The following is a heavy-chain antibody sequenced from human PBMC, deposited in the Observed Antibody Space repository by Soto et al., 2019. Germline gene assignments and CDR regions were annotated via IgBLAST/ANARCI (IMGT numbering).Heavy chain of an antibody. Sequence: EVQLVESGGGLVQPGGSLRLSCAASGFTVSSRYMSWVRQAPGKGLEWVSVIYSGGSTYYADSVKGRFTISRDISNNTLYLQVNSLRADDTAVYYCAREVGWTVTTLGFQHWGQGTLVTVSS. CDR2: IYSGGST. CDR3: AREVGWTVTTLGFQH. CDR1: GFTVSSRY. D-gene: IGHD4-17*01. J-gene: IGHJ1*01. V-gene: IGHV3-66*01.